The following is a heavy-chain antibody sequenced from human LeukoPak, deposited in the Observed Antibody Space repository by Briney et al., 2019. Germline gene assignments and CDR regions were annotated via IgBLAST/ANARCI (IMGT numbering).Heavy chain of an antibody. CDR3: ARDPAYVWGSYRYTIYFDY. J-gene: IGHJ4*02. CDR2: ISSSSSYI. Sequence: GRSLRLSCAASGFTFSSYSMNWVRQAPGKGLEWVSSISSSSSYIYYADSVKGRFTISRDNAKNSLYLQMNSLRAEDTAVYYCARDPAYVWGSYRYTIYFDYWGQGTLVTVSS. CDR1: GFTFSSYS. V-gene: IGHV3-21*01. D-gene: IGHD3-16*02.